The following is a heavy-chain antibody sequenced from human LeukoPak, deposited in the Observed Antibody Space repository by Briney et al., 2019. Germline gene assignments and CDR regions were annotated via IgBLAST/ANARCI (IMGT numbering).Heavy chain of an antibody. CDR2: IYISGST. CDR1: GGSTTSYY. J-gene: IGHJ5*02. V-gene: IGHV4-4*07. CDR3: ARDDGTEGWFDP. Sequence: ESLSLTCTVSGGSTTSYYSGWSRQRAEKRLEWVWRIYISGSTNSSPSLKGRVTMSVATSKNQFSLKLSSVTAADTAVYYCARDDGTEGWFDPWGQGTLVTVSS.